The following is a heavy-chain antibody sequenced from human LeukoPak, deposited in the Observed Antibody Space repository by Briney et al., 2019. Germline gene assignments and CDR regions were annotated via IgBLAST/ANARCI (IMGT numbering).Heavy chain of an antibody. CDR3: SYCSSTSCRLVGYYYMDV. D-gene: IGHD2-2*01. CDR2: IKSKTDGGTT. Sequence: GGSLRLSCAASGFTFSNAWMSWVRQAPGKGLEWVGRIKSKTDGGTTDYAAPVKGRFTISRDDSKNTLYLQMNSLKTEDTAVYYCSYCSSTSCRLVGYYYMDVWGKGTTVTVSS. J-gene: IGHJ6*03. CDR1: GFTFSNAW. V-gene: IGHV3-15*01.